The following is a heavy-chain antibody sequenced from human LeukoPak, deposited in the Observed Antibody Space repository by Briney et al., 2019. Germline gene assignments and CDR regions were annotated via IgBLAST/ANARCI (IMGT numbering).Heavy chain of an antibody. D-gene: IGHD3-16*01. Sequence: VGSLRLSCAASGFTVSSSNYMNWVRQAPGKGLEWVSGIYTGGMTYYTDSVKGRFTISRDNPNNTLYLQMHSLRAENTAVYYCAREISRFGIWGQGTLVTVSS. CDR1: GFTVSSSNY. J-gene: IGHJ4*02. V-gene: IGHV3-66*01. CDR3: AREISRFGI. CDR2: IYTGGMT.